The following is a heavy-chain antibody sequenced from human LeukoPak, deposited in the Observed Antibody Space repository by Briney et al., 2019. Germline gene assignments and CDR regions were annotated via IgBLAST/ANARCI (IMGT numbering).Heavy chain of an antibody. V-gene: IGHV3-74*01. J-gene: IGHJ4*02. CDR2: IHSDGTRA. CDR3: HFAPTPGY. CDR1: GFTFSNYW. Sequence: GGSLRLSCAASGFTFSNYWMNWVRQAPEKGLVWVSRIHSDGTRATYADSVKGRFTISRDNAKNTLYLQMNSLRAEDTAVYYCHFAPTPGYWGQGTLVTVSS.